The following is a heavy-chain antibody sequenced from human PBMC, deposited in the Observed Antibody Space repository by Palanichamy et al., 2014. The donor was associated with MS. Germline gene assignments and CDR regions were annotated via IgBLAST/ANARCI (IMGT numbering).Heavy chain of an antibody. CDR3: AREGGRWLEDRFDY. CDR2: ISYDETNK. CDR1: YA. V-gene: IGHV3-30-3*01. J-gene: IGHJ4*02. Sequence: YAMYWVRQAPGKGLEWVAVISYDETNKYYADSVKGRFTISRDNSKNTLSLQMNSLRPEDTAVYYCAREGGRWLEDRFDYVGQGTLVTVSS. D-gene: IGHD5-24*01.